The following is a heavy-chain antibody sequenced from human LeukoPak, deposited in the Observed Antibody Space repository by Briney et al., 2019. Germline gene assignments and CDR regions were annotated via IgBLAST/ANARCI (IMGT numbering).Heavy chain of an antibody. J-gene: IGHJ6*03. CDR2: IYTSGST. CDR1: GGSISSGSYY. D-gene: IGHD2-21*02. CDR3: ARTIAYCGGDCYEGHYYYYYMDV. Sequence: SQTLSLTCTVSGGSISSGSYYWSWIRQPAGTGLEWIGRIYTSGSTNYNPSLKSRVTISVDTSKNQFSLKLSSVTAADTAVYYCARTIAYCGGDCYEGHYYYYYMDVWGKGTTVTVSS. V-gene: IGHV4-61*02.